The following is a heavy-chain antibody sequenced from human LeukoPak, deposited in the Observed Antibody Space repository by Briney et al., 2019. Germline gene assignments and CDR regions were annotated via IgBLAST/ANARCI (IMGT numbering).Heavy chain of an antibody. CDR3: AREDRGAAAATNWFDP. CDR2: IYYSGST. D-gene: IGHD6-13*01. Sequence: SETLSLTCTVSGGSISSHYWSWIRQPPGKGLEWIGYIYYSGSTYYNPSLKSRVTISVDTSKNQFSLKLSSVTAADTAVYYCAREDRGAAAATNWFDPWGQGTLVTVSS. J-gene: IGHJ5*02. V-gene: IGHV4-59*11. CDR1: GGSISSHY.